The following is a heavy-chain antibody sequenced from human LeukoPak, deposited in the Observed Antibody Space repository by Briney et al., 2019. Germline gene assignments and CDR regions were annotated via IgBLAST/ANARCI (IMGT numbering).Heavy chain of an antibody. J-gene: IGHJ4*02. V-gene: IGHV3-11*01. Sequence: GGSLRLSCAASGFTFSDYYMSWIRQAPGKGLEWVSYISSSGSTIYYADSVKGRFTISRDNAKNSLYLQMNSLRAEDTAVYYCARDSKYYYDSSLALWGQGTLVTVSS. CDR1: GFTFSDYY. D-gene: IGHD3-22*01. CDR2: ISSSGSTI. CDR3: ARDSKYYYDSSLAL.